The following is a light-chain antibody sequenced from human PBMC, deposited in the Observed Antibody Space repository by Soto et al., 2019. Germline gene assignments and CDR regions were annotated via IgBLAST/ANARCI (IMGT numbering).Light chain of an antibody. CDR2: DAS. V-gene: IGKV1-5*01. CDR3: QQYSTSPT. Sequence: DIQMTHSPSTLSVSVGDRVTITCRASQSSSSWLAWYQQKPGRAPKLLIYDASSLESGVPSRFSGSGSGTDFTLTISRLEPEDFAVYYCQQYSTSPTFGEGTRLEIK. CDR1: QSSSSW. J-gene: IGKJ5*01.